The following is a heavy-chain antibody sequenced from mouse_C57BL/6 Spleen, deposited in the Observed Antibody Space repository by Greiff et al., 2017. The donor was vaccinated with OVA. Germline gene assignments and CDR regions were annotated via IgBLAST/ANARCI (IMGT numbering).Heavy chain of an antibody. CDR2: ISSGGDYI. J-gene: IGHJ2*01. Sequence: EVQGVESGEGLVKPGGSLKLSCAASGFTFSSYAMSWVRQTPEKRLEWVAYISSGGDYIYYADTVKGRFTISRDNARNTLYLQMSSLKSEDTAMYYCTRAAQGYYFDYWGQGTTLTVSS. D-gene: IGHD3-2*02. V-gene: IGHV5-9-1*02. CDR1: GFTFSSYA. CDR3: TRAAQGYYFDY.